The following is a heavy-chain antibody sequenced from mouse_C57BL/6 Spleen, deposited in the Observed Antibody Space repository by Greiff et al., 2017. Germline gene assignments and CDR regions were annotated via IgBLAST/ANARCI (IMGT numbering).Heavy chain of an antibody. CDR1: GYTFTSYG. D-gene: IGHD2-4*01. V-gene: IGHV1-81*01. Sequence: QVQLQQSGAELARPGASVKLSCKASGYTFTSYGISWVKQRTGQGLEWIGDIYPRSGNTSYNEKFTGKATLTADKSSSTAYMELRSLTSEDSAVYFCARGGSYDYGFAYWGQGTLVTVSA. CDR3: ARGGSYDYGFAY. CDR2: IYPRSGNT. J-gene: IGHJ3*01.